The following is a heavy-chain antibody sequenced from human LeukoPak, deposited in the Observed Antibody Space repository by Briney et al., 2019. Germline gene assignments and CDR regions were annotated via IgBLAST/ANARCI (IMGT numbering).Heavy chain of an antibody. CDR3: ANWVGNWFDP. CDR2: IYLGGSP. D-gene: IGHD1-26*01. Sequence: SETLSLTCTVFGDSIDSPSWAWIRQPVGKGLEWIGRIYLGGSPIYNPSLKTRVIMTVDTSTNQFLLWLRSVTAADTATYYCANWVGNWFDPWGQGTLVTVSS. J-gene: IGHJ5*02. CDR1: GDSIDSPS. V-gene: IGHV4-4*07.